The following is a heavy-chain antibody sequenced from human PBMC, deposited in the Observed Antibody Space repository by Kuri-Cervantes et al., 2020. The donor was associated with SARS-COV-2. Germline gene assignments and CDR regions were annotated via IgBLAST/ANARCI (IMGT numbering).Heavy chain of an antibody. Sequence: SETLSLTCIVSGDSISSYYWSWIWQPPGKGLEWIGEINHSGSTNYNPSLKSRVTISVDTSKNQFSLKLSSVTAADTAVYYCAGTRDIVVVVAANNWLDPWGQGTLVTVSS. CDR1: GDSISSYY. V-gene: IGHV4-34*01. CDR2: INHSGST. CDR3: AGTRDIVVVVAANNWLDP. D-gene: IGHD2-15*01. J-gene: IGHJ5*02.